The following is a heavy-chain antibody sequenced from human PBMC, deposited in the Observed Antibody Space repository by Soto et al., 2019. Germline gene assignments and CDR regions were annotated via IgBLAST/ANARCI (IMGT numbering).Heavy chain of an antibody. D-gene: IGHD6-19*01. J-gene: IGHJ4*02. CDR3: ARHLSGSLFDY. CDR1: GGSISIGSYY. V-gene: IGHV4-39*01. Sequence: EPLSLTCPFSGGSISIGSYYWGWIRQPPGKGLEWIGSIYYSGSTYYNPSLKSRVTISADTSKNQFSLKLSSVTAADTAVYYCARHLSGSLFDYWGQGTLVTVSS. CDR2: IYYSGST.